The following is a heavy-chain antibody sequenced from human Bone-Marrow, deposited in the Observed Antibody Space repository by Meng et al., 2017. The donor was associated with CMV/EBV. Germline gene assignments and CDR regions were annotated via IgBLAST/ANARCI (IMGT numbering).Heavy chain of an antibody. CDR1: GFTVSSNY. D-gene: IGHD1-14*01. Sequence: GGSLRLSCAASGFTVSSNYMSWVRQAPGKGLEWVAVISYDGSNKYYADSVKGRFTISRDNSKNTLYLQMNSLRAEDTAVYYCARDPGSLDQDADYYYYYGMDVWGQGTTATVPS. CDR3: ARDPGSLDQDADYYYYYGMDV. V-gene: IGHV3-30-3*01. CDR2: ISYDGSNK. J-gene: IGHJ6*02.